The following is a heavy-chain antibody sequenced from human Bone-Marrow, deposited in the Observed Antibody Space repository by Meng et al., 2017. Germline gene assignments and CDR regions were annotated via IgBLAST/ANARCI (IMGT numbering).Heavy chain of an antibody. D-gene: IGHD3-3*01. V-gene: IGHV1-8*01. CDR1: GDTFTNYD. CDR3: ARMRSGYDIEY. Sequence: QVHRVHSGAEVKKPGASVTLSCKASGDTFTNYDINWVRQATGQGLEWMGWMNPNSGNTGYAQKFQGRVTMTRSTSTSTAHMELSSLRSEDTAVYYCARMRSGYDIEYWGQGTLVTVSS. J-gene: IGHJ4*02. CDR2: MNPNSGNT.